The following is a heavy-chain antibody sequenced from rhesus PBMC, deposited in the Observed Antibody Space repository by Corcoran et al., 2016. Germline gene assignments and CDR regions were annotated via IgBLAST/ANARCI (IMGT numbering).Heavy chain of an antibody. CDR3: TRRGYCSGIYCSGSGYGLDS. J-gene: IGHJ6*01. D-gene: IGHD2-27*01. CDR1: GFTFSSYV. Sequence: DVQLVEPGGGLVKPGGSLRLSCVASGFTFSSYVMHWVRQVPGKGLEWVLVISESVVTLFYADFLKARFTISRDNAKNSLFLQMNSLRGEDTAVYYCTRRGYCSGIYCSGSGYGLDSWGQGVVVTVSS. CDR2: ISESVVTL. V-gene: IGHV3S26*01.